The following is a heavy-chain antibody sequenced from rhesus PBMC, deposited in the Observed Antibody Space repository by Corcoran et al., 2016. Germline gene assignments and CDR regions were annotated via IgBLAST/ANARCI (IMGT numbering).Heavy chain of an antibody. CDR1: GCTVSNSW. V-gene: IGHV3-30*02. J-gene: IGHJ6*01. CDR2: IKRKAGCWTA. Sequence: EVQLVESGGGLVQPGGSLRLSCAAAGCTVSNSWMSWGRQAPGKGLEWVARIKRKAGCWTADYPQSVKGRFTISRDDSNNTLYLQMNSLKTDDTAVYYCTTRDRGYGLDSWGQGVVVPVSS. CDR3: TTRDRGYGLDS. D-gene: IGHD5-42*01.